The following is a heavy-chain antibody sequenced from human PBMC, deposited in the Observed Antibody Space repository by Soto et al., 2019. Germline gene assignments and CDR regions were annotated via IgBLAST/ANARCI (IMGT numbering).Heavy chain of an antibody. Sequence: EVQLLESGGGLVQPGGSLRLSCAASGFTFSSYRMNWVRQAPGKGLEWVSYISSSSSTIYYADSVKGRFTISRDNAKNSLYLQMNSQRDEDTAVDYCARVRFFERLLTGHGMDVWGQGTTVTVSS. CDR1: GFTFSSYR. CDR2: ISSSSSTI. CDR3: ARVRFFERLLTGHGMDV. J-gene: IGHJ6*02. V-gene: IGHV3-48*02. D-gene: IGHD3-3*01.